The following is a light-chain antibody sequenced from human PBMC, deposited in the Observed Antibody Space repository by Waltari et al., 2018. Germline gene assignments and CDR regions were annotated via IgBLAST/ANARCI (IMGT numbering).Light chain of an antibody. J-gene: IGLJ2*01. Sequence: QSALTQPRSVSGSPGQSVTMSCTGTTSAVGGYNYVSWYQQHAGKVPKLLIYDGTKRPSGVPDRFSGSKSGNTASLTISGLQAEDEADYYCCSYSGTYTFVVFGGGTKLTVL. CDR2: DGT. CDR3: CSYSGTYTFVV. CDR1: TSAVGGYNY. V-gene: IGLV2-11*01.